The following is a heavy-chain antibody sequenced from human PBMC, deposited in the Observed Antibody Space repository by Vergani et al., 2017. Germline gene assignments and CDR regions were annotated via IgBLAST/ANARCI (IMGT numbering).Heavy chain of an antibody. V-gene: IGHV3-21*01. CDR3: ASRYSSGGYEVPDYYYGMDV. J-gene: IGHJ6*02. Sequence: EVQLVESGGGLVKPGGSLRLSCAASGFTFSSYSMNWVRQAPGKGLEWVSSISSSSSYIYYADSVKGRFTISRDNAKNSLYLQMNRLRAEDTAVYYCASRYSSGGYEVPDYYYGMDVWGQGTTVTVSS. CDR1: GFTFSSYS. CDR2: ISSSSSYI. D-gene: IGHD6-19*01.